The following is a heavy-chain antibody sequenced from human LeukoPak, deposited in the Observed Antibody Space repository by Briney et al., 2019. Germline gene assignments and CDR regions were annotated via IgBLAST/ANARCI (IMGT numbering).Heavy chain of an antibody. Sequence: PGGSLRLSCAASGFTFNSYGMHWVRQAPGKGLEWVAVIVHDGNNKYYADSVKGRFTISRDNSKNTLYLQMNGLRPEDTAVYFCAKDWSNKFASGSSYLDSWGQGTLVTVSS. CDR2: IVHDGNNK. CDR3: AKDWSNKFASGSSYLDS. V-gene: IGHV3-30*18. J-gene: IGHJ4*02. D-gene: IGHD3-10*01. CDR1: GFTFNSYG.